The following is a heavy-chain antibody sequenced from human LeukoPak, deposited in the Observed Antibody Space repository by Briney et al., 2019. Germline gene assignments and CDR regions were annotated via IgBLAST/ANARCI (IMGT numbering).Heavy chain of an antibody. D-gene: IGHD4-17*01. CDR1: GFTFSTYA. CDR3: ARLYGTYPGWFDP. Sequence: PGGSLRLSCAASGFTFSTYAMSWVRQAPGKGLEWVSALSPSGGITYYEDSVKGRFTISRDNSKNTLYLQMNSLRAEDTAVYYCARLYGTYPGWFDPWGQGTLVTVSS. CDR2: LSPSGGIT. J-gene: IGHJ5*02. V-gene: IGHV3-23*01.